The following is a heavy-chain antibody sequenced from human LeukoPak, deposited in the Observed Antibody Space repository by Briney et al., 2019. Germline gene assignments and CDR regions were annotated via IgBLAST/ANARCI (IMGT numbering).Heavy chain of an antibody. Sequence: GGSLRLSCAASGFTFSSYAMHWVRQAPGKGLEWVAVISYDGSNKYYADSVKGRFTISRDNSKNTLYLQMNSLRAEDTAVYYCARGLIGIAVAVRNIQGDYWGQGTLVTVSS. J-gene: IGHJ4*02. CDR2: ISYDGSNK. V-gene: IGHV3-30-3*01. D-gene: IGHD6-19*01. CDR1: GFTFSSYA. CDR3: ARGLIGIAVAVRNIQGDY.